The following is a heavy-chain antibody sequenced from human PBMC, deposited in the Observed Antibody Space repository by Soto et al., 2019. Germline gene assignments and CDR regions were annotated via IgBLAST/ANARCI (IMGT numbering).Heavy chain of an antibody. CDR3: VLIGTTSHLVY. Sequence: GSLRLSCSASGFTFSSYAMHWVRQAPGKGLEYVSAISSNGGSTYYADSVKGRFTISRDNSKNTLYLQMSSLRAEDTAVYYCVLIGTTSHLVYWGQGTLVTVSS. CDR2: ISSNGGST. D-gene: IGHD1-1*01. CDR1: GFTFSSYA. J-gene: IGHJ4*02. V-gene: IGHV3-64D*08.